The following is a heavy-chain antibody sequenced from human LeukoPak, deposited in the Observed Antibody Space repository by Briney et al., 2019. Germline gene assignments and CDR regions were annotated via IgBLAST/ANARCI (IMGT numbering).Heavy chain of an antibody. V-gene: IGHV3-66*01. J-gene: IGHJ4*02. Sequence: GGSLRLSCAVSGFSVSNDYLSWVRQAPGKGLEWVSVIYSGGSTYYADSVKGRFIISRDNSKNTANLQMNSLRDEDTAVYYCERTMTGGLIIWGQGTQVTVSS. D-gene: IGHD3-10*01. CDR2: IYSGGST. CDR3: ERTMTGGLII. CDR1: GFSVSNDY.